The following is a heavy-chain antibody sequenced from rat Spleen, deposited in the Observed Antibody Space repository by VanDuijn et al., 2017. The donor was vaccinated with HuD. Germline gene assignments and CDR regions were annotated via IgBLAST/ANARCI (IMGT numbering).Heavy chain of an antibody. CDR2: ITNTGGST. V-gene: IGHV5-31*01. Sequence: EVQLVESGGGLVQPGRSLKLSCVASGFTFNNYWMTWIRQAPGKGLEWVASITNTGGSTYYPDSVKGRFTISRDNAKSTLYLQMNSLRSEDTATYYRATHGTMAARSGYYFDYWGQGVVVTVSS. J-gene: IGHJ2*01. CDR3: ATHGTMAARSGYYFDY. CDR1: GFTFNNYW. D-gene: IGHD1-2*01.